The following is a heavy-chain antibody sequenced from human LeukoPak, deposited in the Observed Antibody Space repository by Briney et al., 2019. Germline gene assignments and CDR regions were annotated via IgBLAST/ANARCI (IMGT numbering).Heavy chain of an antibody. CDR3: TRVRRITMVRGVIHGYYYYYMDV. CDR1: GFTFGDYA. J-gene: IGHJ6*03. V-gene: IGHV3-49*04. CDR2: IRSKAYGGAT. D-gene: IGHD3-10*01. Sequence: PGGSLRLSCTASGFTFGDYAMSWVRQAPGKGLEWVGFIRSKAYGGATEYAASVKGRFTISRDDSKSIAYLQMNSLKTEDTAVYYCTRVRRITMVRGVIHGYYYYYMDVWGKGTTVTISS.